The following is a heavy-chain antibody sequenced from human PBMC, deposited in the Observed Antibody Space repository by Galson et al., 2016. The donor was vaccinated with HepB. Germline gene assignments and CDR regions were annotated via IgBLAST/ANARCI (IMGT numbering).Heavy chain of an antibody. D-gene: IGHD3-10*01. CDR1: GFTSAFTLTNYA. CDR2: ISYNGNNQ. J-gene: IGHJ5*02. CDR3: ARGDYYGSGNYSNWFDP. Sequence: SLRLSCAASGFTSAFTLTNYAMHWVRQAPGKGLEWVAVISYNGNNQYYADSVKGRSTISRDISTNILYLQMNSLRPEDTAVYYCARGDYYGSGNYSNWFDPWGQGTLVTVSS. V-gene: IGHV3-30-3*01.